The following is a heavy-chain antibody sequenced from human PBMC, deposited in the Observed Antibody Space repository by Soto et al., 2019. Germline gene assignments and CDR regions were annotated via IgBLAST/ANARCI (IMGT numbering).Heavy chain of an antibody. J-gene: IGHJ4*02. CDR3: ASSSPIRTPSLGPPY. CDR1: GFTFSAYS. CDR2: ISSRSDYI. Sequence: GGSLRLSCVASGFTFSAYSMNWFRQSPGKGLEWVSSISSRSDYIFYADSMRGRFTISRDNAKNSLYLQMDSLRVEDSAVYYCASSSPIRTPSLGPPYWGQGTLVTVSS. D-gene: IGHD2-2*02. V-gene: IGHV3-21*01.